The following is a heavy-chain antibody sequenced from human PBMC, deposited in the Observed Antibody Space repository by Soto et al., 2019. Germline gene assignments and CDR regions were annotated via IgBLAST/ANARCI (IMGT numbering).Heavy chain of an antibody. Sequence: EVQLVESGGGLVQPGVSLRLSCAASGFTFSDHYMDWVRQAPGKGLEWVGRSRNKANSYSTEYAASVKGRFTISRDESKNALYLQMNSLKTADTAVYYCSRFSGSYTRGLDYWCQGTLVTVSS. CDR3: SRFSGSYTRGLDY. D-gene: IGHD1-26*01. CDR1: GFTFSDHY. CDR2: SRNKANSYST. V-gene: IGHV3-72*01. J-gene: IGHJ4*02.